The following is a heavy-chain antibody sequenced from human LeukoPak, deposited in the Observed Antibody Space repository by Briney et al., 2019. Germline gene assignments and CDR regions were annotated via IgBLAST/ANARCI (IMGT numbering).Heavy chain of an antibody. D-gene: IGHD4-17*01. V-gene: IGHV3-74*01. Sequence: GGSLRLSCAASGFTFSTYWMHWVRQAPGKGLVWVSRISSDGSITSYADSVKGRFTISRDNAKNTLYLQMNSLRAEDTAVYYCAKNPASTVTTSSRWFDPWGQGALVTVSS. CDR1: GFTFSTYW. J-gene: IGHJ5*02. CDR2: ISSDGSIT. CDR3: AKNPASTVTTSSRWFDP.